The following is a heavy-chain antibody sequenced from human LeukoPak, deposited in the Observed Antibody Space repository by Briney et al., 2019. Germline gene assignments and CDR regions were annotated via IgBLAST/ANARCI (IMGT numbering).Heavy chain of an antibody. V-gene: IGHV3-15*01. CDR1: GFTFISSW. J-gene: IGHJ4*02. CDR3: ATDLHFGYCTATSCANY. CDR2: IRSTPDDGAT. Sequence: GGSLRLSCAASGFTFISSWMTWVRQAPGKGLEWVGRIRSTPDDGATDYAAPVKGRFTISRDDSKNTLYLRMSSLRTEDTAVYYCATDLHFGYCTATSCANYWGQGTLVTVSS. D-gene: IGHD2-2*03.